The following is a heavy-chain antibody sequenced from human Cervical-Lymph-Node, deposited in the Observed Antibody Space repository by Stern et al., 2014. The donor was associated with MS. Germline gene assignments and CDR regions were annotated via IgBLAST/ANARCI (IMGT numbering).Heavy chain of an antibody. Sequence: EVHLVESGAEVKKPGESLKISCKGSGYTFTNNWIAWVRQMPGKGLEWMGIIYPDDSDIRYSPSLQGKVTISADQSNRTAYLTWSRRKAADSAVFYCARHPPRRKWDDPNYGMDVWGQGTTVTVSS. D-gene: IGHD1-1*01. CDR3: ARHPPRRKWDDPNYGMDV. V-gene: IGHV5-51*01. CDR2: IYPDDSDI. J-gene: IGHJ6*02. CDR1: GYTFTNNW.